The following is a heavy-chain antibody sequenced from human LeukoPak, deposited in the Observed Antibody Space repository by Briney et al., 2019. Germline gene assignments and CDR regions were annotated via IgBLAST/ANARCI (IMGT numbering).Heavy chain of an antibody. CDR2: ISNSGSA. V-gene: IGHV4-31*03. CDR3: ARDYKGVRGVDY. D-gene: IGHD3-10*01. Sequence: TLSLTCTVSGGSISSGAYYWSWIRQHPGKGLEWIGYISNSGSACYNASLKSRVTISMDTAKNQFSLKLNSVTAADTAVYYCARDYKGVRGVDYWGQGTLVTVSS. CDR1: GGSISSGAYY. J-gene: IGHJ4*02.